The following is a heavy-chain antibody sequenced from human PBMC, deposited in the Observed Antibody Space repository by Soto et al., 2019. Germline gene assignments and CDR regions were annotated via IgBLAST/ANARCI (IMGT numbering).Heavy chain of an antibody. CDR2: IDPSDSYT. V-gene: IGHV5-10-1*01. CDR1: GYTFTSYY. Sequence: PGGSLKISCEGSGYTFTSYYITWARQLPGKGLEWMGRIDPSDSYTTYNPSFRGHVTISADKSIRTAYLQWSSLEASDSGMYYCARGDQAVVHKGVDVWGQRTPVTVSS. CDR3: ARGDQAVVHKGVDV. J-gene: IGHJ6*02. D-gene: IGHD5-18*01.